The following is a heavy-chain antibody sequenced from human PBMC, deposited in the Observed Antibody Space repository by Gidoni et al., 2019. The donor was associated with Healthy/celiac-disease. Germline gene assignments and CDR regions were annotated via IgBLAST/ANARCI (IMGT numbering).Heavy chain of an antibody. J-gene: IGHJ5*02. V-gene: IGHV3-15*01. Sequence: EVQLVESGGGLVKPGGSLRLSCAASGFTFSNAWMSWVRQAPGKGLGWVGRIKSKTDGGTTDYAAPVKGRFTISRDDSKNTLYLQMNSLKTEDTAVYYCTTTYPYLCSSTSCYGFDPWGQGTLVTVSS. D-gene: IGHD2-2*01. CDR3: TTTYPYLCSSTSCYGFDP. CDR1: GFTFSNAW. CDR2: IKSKTDGGTT.